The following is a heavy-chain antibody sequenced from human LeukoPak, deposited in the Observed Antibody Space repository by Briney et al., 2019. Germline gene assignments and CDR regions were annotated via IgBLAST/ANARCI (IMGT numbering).Heavy chain of an antibody. CDR3: ARHGYWGGSYSFMLKYNWFDP. Sequence: SETLSLTCTVSGGSISSYYWSWIRQPPGKGLEWIGYIYYSGSTKYNPSLKSRVTISVDTSKKQFSLRLSSVTAADTAVYYCARHGYWGGSYSFMLKYNWFDPWGQGTLVTVSS. V-gene: IGHV4-59*08. D-gene: IGHD1-26*01. J-gene: IGHJ5*02. CDR2: IYYSGST. CDR1: GGSISSYY.